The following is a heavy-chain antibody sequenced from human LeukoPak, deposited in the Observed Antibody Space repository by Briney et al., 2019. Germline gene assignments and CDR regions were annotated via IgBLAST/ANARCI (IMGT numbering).Heavy chain of an antibody. CDR1: GGSISSYY. D-gene: IGHD5-18*01. J-gene: IGHJ4*02. V-gene: IGHV4-59*01. CDR2: TYSIGST. CDR3: ARTRGYSYGPSDY. Sequence: SETLSLSCSVSGGSISSYYWSWIRQPPGKGLEWIGNTYSIGSTNYNPSLKSRVTISVDTAKNQFSLKLSSVTAADTAVYYCARTRGYSYGPSDYWGQGTLVTVSS.